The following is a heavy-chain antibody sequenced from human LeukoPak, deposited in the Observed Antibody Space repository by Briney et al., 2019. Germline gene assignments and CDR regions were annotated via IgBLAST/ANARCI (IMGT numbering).Heavy chain of an antibody. J-gene: IGHJ4*02. D-gene: IGHD3-10*01. V-gene: IGHV1-2*02. CDR2: INPNSGRT. CDR3: ARRYGSGSLDY. Sequence: ASVKVSCKASGYTFTGYYMHWVRQAPGQGLEWMGWINPNSGRTNYAQKFQGRVTMTRDTSISTAYMELSRPRSDDTAVYYCARRYGSGSLDYWGQGTLVTVSS. CDR1: GYTFTGYY.